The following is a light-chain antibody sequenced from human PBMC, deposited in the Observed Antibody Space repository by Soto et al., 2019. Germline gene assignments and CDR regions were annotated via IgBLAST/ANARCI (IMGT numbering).Light chain of an antibody. Sequence: QSVLTQPPSVSGAPGQRVTISCTGSSSNIGAGYDVHWYQQLPGTAPKLLIYGNSNRPSAVPDRFSGSKSGTSAALAITGRQAEDEADYYCQSYDSSLSGSRVFGTGTQLTVL. J-gene: IGLJ1*01. V-gene: IGLV1-40*01. CDR2: GNS. CDR1: SSNIGAGYD. CDR3: QSYDSSLSGSRV.